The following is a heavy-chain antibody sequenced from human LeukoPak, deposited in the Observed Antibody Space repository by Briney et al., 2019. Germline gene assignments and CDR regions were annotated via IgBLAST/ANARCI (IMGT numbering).Heavy chain of an antibody. D-gene: IGHD3-10*01. V-gene: IGHV1-8*01. J-gene: IGHJ6*03. CDR2: MNPNSGNT. CDR3: AGSDLLWVVSEQIKSSYYMDV. Sequence: ASVKVSCKASGYTFTSYDINWVRQATGQGLEWMGWMNPNSGNTGYAQKFQGRVTMTRNTSISTAYMELSSLRSEDTAVYYCAGSDLLWVVSEQIKSSYYMDVWGKGTTVTVSS. CDR1: GYTFTSYD.